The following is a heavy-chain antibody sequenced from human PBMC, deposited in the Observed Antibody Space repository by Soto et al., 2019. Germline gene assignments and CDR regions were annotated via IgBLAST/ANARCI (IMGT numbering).Heavy chain of an antibody. CDR1: GGTFSSYA. CDR2: INAGNGNT. J-gene: IGHJ4*02. V-gene: IGHV1-3*01. D-gene: IGHD6-6*01. Sequence: ASVKVSCKASGGTFSSYAISWVRQAPGQGLEWMGWINAGNGNTKYSQKFQGRVTITRDTSASTAYMELSSLRSEDTAVYYCARVIAARPDYWGQGTLVTVS. CDR3: ARVIAARPDY.